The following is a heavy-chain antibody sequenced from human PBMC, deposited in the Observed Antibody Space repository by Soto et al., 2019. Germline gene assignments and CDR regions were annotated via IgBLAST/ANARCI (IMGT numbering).Heavy chain of an antibody. CDR2: IYYSGST. CDR1: GGSISSYY. V-gene: IGHV4-59*01. Sequence: SETLSLTCTVSGGSISSYYWSWIRQPPGKGLEWIGYIYYSGSTNYNPSLKSRVTIPVDTSKNQFSLKLSSVTAADAAVYCCARAYGYYFDYWGQGTLVTVSS. CDR3: ARAYGYYFDY. D-gene: IGHD3-16*01. J-gene: IGHJ4*02.